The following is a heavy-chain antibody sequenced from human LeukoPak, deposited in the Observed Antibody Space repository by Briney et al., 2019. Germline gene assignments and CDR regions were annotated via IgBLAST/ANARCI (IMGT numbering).Heavy chain of an antibody. CDR3: ARVAARPEPGQYCYYGMDV. D-gene: IGHD6-6*01. Sequence: TSETLSLTCAVYGGSFSGYYWSWIRQPPGEGLEWIGEINHSGSTNYNPSLKSRVTISVDTSKNQFSLKMSSVTAADTAVYYCARVAARPEPGQYCYYGMDVWGQGTTVTVSS. CDR1: GGSFSGYY. V-gene: IGHV4-34*01. CDR2: INHSGST. J-gene: IGHJ6*02.